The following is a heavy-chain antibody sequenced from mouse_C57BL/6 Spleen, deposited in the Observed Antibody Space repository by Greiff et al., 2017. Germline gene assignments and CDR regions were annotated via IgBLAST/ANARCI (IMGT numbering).Heavy chain of an antibody. Sequence: VKLMESGPELVKPGASVKISCKASGYAFSSSWMNWVKQRPGKGLEWIGRIYPGDGDTNYNGKFKGKATLTADKSSSTAYMQLSSLTSEDSAVYFCARGPLITTVVAKDYWGQGTTLTVSS. CDR3: ARGPLITTVVAKDY. CDR1: GYAFSSSW. CDR2: IYPGDGDT. D-gene: IGHD1-1*01. J-gene: IGHJ2*01. V-gene: IGHV1-82*01.